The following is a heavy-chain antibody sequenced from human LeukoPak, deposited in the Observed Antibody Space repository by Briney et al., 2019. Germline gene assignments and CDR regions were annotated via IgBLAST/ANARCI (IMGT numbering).Heavy chain of an antibody. Sequence: GASVKVSCKASGYTFTGYYMHWVRQAPGQGLEWMGWINPNSGGTNYAQKFQGRVTMTRDTSISTAYMELSRLRSDDTAVYYCATHLITMVRGVEYYFDYWGQGTLGTVSS. D-gene: IGHD3-10*01. CDR1: GYTFTGYY. CDR3: ATHLITMVRGVEYYFDY. V-gene: IGHV1-2*02. J-gene: IGHJ4*02. CDR2: INPNSGGT.